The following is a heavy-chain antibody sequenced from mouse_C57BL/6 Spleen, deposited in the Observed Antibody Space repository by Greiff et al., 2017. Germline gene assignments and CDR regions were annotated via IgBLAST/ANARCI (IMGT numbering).Heavy chain of an antibody. CDR3: ARGSDGGVFDY. J-gene: IGHJ2*01. D-gene: IGHD2-13*01. V-gene: IGHV5-15*01. Sequence: EVKLMESGGGLVQPGGSLKLSCAASGFTFSDYGMAWVRQAPRKGPEWVAFISNLAYSIYYADTVTGRFTISRENAKNTLYLEMSSLRSEDTAMYYCARGSDGGVFDYWGQGTTLTVSS. CDR2: ISNLAYSI. CDR1: GFTFSDYG.